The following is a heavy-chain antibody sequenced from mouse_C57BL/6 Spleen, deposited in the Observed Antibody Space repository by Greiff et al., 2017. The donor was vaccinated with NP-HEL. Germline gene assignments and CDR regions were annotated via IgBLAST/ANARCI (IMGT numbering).Heavy chain of an antibody. Sequence: QVQLQQSGAELVKPGASVKISCKASGYAFSSYWMNWVKQRPGKGLEWIGQIYPGDGDTNYNGKFMGKATLTADKSSSTAYMQLSSLTSEDSAVYFCARGSTTVVDYFDYWGQGTTLTVSS. CDR1: GYAFSSYW. D-gene: IGHD1-1*01. V-gene: IGHV1-80*01. J-gene: IGHJ2*01. CDR2: IYPGDGDT. CDR3: ARGSTTVVDYFDY.